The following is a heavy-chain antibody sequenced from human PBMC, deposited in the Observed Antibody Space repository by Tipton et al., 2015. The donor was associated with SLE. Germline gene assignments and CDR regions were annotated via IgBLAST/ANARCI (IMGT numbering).Heavy chain of an antibody. CDR1: GGSISSYY. J-gene: IGHJ2*01. Sequence: TLSLTCTVSGGSISSYYWSSIRQPPGKGPEWIGYIYYSGSTNYNPSLKSRVTISVDTSKNQFSLKLSSVTAADTAVYYCARDPGNDQDYWYFDLWGRGTLVTVSS. D-gene: IGHD3-10*01. CDR2: IYYSGST. CDR3: ARDPGNDQDYWYFDL. V-gene: IGHV4-59*01.